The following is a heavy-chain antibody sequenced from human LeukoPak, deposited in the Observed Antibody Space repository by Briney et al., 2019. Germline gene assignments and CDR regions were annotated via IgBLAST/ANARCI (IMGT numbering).Heavy chain of an antibody. D-gene: IGHD2-15*01. J-gene: IGHJ3*01. CDR1: GGSISSSSYY. CDR3: ARGRPSLGYCSGGSCYPL. V-gene: IGHV4-39*01. CDR2: IYYSGST. Sequence: SETLSLTCTVSGGSISSSSYYWGWIRQPPGKGLEWIGSIYYSGSTYYNPSLKSRVTISVDTSKNQFSLKLSSVTAADTAAYYCARGRPSLGYCSGGSCYPLWGQGTMVTVSS.